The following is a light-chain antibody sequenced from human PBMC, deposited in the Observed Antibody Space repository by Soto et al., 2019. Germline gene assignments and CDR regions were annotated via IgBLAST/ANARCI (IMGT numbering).Light chain of an antibody. Sequence: EIVLTQSPATLSLSPGERVTLSCRASQSIGSYLTWYQHKPGQAPRLLIYDASKRATGIPARFSGSGSGTDFILTISSLEPEDFAVYYCQQRSNWPLTFGGGTKVDIK. V-gene: IGKV3-11*01. CDR3: QQRSNWPLT. J-gene: IGKJ4*01. CDR2: DAS. CDR1: QSIGSY.